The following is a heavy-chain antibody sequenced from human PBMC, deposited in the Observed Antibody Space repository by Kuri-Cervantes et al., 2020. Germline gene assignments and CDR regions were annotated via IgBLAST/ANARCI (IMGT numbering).Heavy chain of an antibody. V-gene: IGHV1-69*13. CDR1: GYTFTGYY. D-gene: IGHD6-13*01. CDR2: IIPIFGTA. CDR3: ASRDQAAEYLRYGMDV. Sequence: SVKVSCKASGYTFTGYYMHWVRQAPGQGLEWMGGIIPIFGTANYAQKFQGRVTITADESTSTAYMELSSLRSEDTAVYYCASRDQAAEYLRYGMDVRGQGTTVTVSS. J-gene: IGHJ6*02.